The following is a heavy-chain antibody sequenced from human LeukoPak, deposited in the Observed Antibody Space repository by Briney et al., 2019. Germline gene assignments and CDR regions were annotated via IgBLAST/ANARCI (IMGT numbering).Heavy chain of an antibody. J-gene: IGHJ4*02. CDR1: GFTVSSNY. V-gene: IGHV3-74*01. CDR2: INSDGSST. Sequence: PGGSLRLSCAASGFTVSSNYMSWVRQAPGKGLVWVSRINSDGSSTSYADSVKGRFTISRDNAKNTLYLQMNSLRAEDTAVYYCARVSSGSYRPWGQGTLVTVSS. CDR3: ARVSSGSYRP. D-gene: IGHD1-26*01.